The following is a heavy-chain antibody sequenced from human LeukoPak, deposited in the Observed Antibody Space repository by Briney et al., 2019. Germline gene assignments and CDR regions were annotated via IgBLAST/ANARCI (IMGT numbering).Heavy chain of an antibody. CDR3: AREGVDSWD. CDR2: ISYDGSNK. J-gene: IGHJ4*02. CDR1: GFTFSSYA. V-gene: IGHV3-30-3*01. D-gene: IGHD6-13*01. Sequence: PGGSLRLPCAASGFTFSSYAMHWVRQAPGKGLEWVAVISYDGSNKYYADSVKGRFTISRDNSKNTLYLQMNSLRAEDTAVYYCAREGVDSWDWGQGTLVTVSS.